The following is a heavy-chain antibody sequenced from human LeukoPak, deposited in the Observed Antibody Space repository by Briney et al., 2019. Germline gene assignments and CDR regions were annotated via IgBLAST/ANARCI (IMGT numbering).Heavy chain of an antibody. J-gene: IGHJ4*02. Sequence: GGSLRLSCAASGFTFSSYSMNWVRQASGKVLEWVSSISSSSSYIYYADSVKGRFTISRDNAKNSLYLQMNSLRAEDTAVYYCARDFLRGRVDYWGQGTLVTVSS. CDR3: ARDFLRGRVDY. CDR2: ISSSSSYI. CDR1: GFTFSSYS. D-gene: IGHD2-15*01. V-gene: IGHV3-21*01.